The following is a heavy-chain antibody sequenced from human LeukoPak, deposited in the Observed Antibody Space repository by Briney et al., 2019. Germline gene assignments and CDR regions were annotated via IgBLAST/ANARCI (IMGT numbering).Heavy chain of an antibody. Sequence: GRSLRLSCAASGFTFSSYAMSWVRQAPGKGLEWVSAISGSGGSTYYADSVKGRFTISRDNSKNTLYLQMNSLRAEDTAVYYCAKSKTGYSSGWYFDYWGQGTLVTVSS. CDR1: GFTFSSYA. CDR3: AKSKTGYSSGWYFDY. J-gene: IGHJ4*02. D-gene: IGHD6-19*01. V-gene: IGHV3-23*01. CDR2: ISGSGGST.